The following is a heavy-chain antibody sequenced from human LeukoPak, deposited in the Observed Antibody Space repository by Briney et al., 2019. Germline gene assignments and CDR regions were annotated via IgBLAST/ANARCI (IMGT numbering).Heavy chain of an antibody. J-gene: IGHJ4*02. Sequence: ASVKVSCKASGGTFSSYAISWVRRAPGQGLEWMGWINTNTGNPTYAQGFTGRFVFSLDTSVSTAYLQISSLKAEDTAVYYCARDIFRYSSSPGLFDYWGQGTLVTVSS. CDR3: ARDIFRYSSSPGLFDY. D-gene: IGHD6-13*01. CDR2: INTNTGNP. CDR1: GGTFSSYA. V-gene: IGHV7-4-1*02.